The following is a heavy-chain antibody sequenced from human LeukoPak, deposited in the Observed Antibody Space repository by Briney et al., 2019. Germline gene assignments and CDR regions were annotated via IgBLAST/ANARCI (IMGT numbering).Heavy chain of an antibody. CDR2: ISSSSSYI. Sequence: GGSLRLSCAASGFTFSSYSMNWVRQAPGKGLEWVSSISSSSSYIYYADSVKGRFTISRDNAKNSLYLQMNSLRAEDTAVYYCARDENSGWYYFGYWGQGTLVTVSS. CDR1: GFTFSSYS. J-gene: IGHJ4*02. V-gene: IGHV3-21*01. CDR3: ARDENSGWYYFGY. D-gene: IGHD6-19*01.